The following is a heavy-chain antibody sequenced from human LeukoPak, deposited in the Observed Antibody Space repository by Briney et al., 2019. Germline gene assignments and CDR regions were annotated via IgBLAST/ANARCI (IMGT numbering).Heavy chain of an antibody. CDR3: ARLGGAADYYYYCYMDV. D-gene: IGHD3-16*01. V-gene: IGHV3-7*01. J-gene: IGHJ6*03. CDR1: GFTFNIYW. CDR2: IKQDGGEK. Sequence: GGCLRLSCAASGFTFNIYWMSWVRQAPGKGLEWVSNIKQDGGEKYYGDSVRGRFTFSRDNAKNSLYLQMSSLRAEDTAVYYCARLGGAADYYYYCYMDVWGKGATGTVSS.